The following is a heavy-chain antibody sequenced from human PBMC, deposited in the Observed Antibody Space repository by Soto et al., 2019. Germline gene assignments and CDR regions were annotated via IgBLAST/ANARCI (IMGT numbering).Heavy chain of an antibody. D-gene: IGHD6-6*01. CDR1: GYTFTSYY. V-gene: IGHV1-46*01. CDR2: INPSVGSS. J-gene: IGHJ4*02. Sequence: ASVKVSCKASGYTFTSYYIHWVRQTPGQGLEWMGIINPSVGSSSYAQRFQDRVTMTSDTSTSTVYMELSSLRSEDTAMYYCAITAAARLNWNFDYSGQGTPDTGSS. CDR3: AITAAARLNWNFDY.